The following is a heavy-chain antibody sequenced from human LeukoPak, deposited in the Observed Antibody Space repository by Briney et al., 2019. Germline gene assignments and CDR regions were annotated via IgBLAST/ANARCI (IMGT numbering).Heavy chain of an antibody. Sequence: GSLRLSCAASGFTFSNAWMTWVRQAPGKGLEWVSVIYGGGSTYYADSVKGRFTISRDTFKNTLNLQMNTLSAEDTAVYYCASWPGAWYGEDSWGQGTLVTVSS. CDR1: GFTFSNAW. D-gene: IGHD3-10*01. CDR2: IYGGGST. CDR3: ASWPGAWYGEDS. V-gene: IGHV3-53*01. J-gene: IGHJ4*02.